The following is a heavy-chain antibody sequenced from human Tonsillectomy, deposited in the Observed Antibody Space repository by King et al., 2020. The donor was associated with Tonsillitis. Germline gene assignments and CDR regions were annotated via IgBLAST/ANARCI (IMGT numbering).Heavy chain of an antibody. V-gene: IGHV4-61*02. CDR3: AREDFGDYPY. D-gene: IGHD4-17*01. CDR2: ISSSGST. J-gene: IGHJ4*02. CDR1: GDSINSGPYY. Sequence: QLQESGPGLVKPSQTLSLSCTVSGDSINSGPYYWNWIRQPAGKGLEWIGRISSSGSTNSNPSLKSRVTISVDTSENQFSLTLSSVTAADTAVYYCAREDFGDYPYWGQGTLVTVSS.